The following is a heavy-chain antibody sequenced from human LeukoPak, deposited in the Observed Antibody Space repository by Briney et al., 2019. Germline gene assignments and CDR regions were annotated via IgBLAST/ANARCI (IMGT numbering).Heavy chain of an antibody. V-gene: IGHV4-4*07. D-gene: IGHD2-2*01. J-gene: IGHJ5*02. CDR3: ARDQPEYQLLYWFDP. CDR2: IYTSGST. CDR1: GGSISSYY. Sequence: SETLSLTCTVSGGSISSYYWSWIGQPAGKGLEWIGRIYTSGSTNYNPSLKSRVTMSVDTSNNQISLKLSSVTAADTAVYYCARDQPEYQLLYWFDPWGQGTLVTVSS.